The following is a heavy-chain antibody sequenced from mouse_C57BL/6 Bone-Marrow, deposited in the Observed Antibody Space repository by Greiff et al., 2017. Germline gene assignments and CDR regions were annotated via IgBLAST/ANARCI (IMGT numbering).Heavy chain of an antibody. D-gene: IGHD5-5*01. CDR1: GFTFSSYA. Sequence: EVKVVESGGGLVKPGGSLKLSCAASGFTFSSYAMSWVRQTPEKRLEWVATISDGGSYTYYPDNVKGRFTISRDNAKNNLYLQMSHLKSEDTAMYYCALPYYFDYWGQGTTLTVAS. CDR3: ALPYYFDY. V-gene: IGHV5-4*03. J-gene: IGHJ2*01. CDR2: ISDGGSYT.